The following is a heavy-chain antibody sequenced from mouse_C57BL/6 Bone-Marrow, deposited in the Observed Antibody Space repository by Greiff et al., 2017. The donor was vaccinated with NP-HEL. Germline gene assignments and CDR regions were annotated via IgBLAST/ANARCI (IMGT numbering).Heavy chain of an antibody. CDR2: INPYNGGT. CDR3: ERGGYYYGSSDYFDY. V-gene: IGHV1-19*01. Sequence: EVQLQQSGPVLVKPGASVKMSCKASGYTFTDYYMNWVKQSHGKSLEWIGVINPYNGGTSYNQKFKGKATLTVDKSSSTAYMELNSLTSEDSAVYYCERGGYYYGSSDYFDYWGQGTTLTVSS. CDR1: GYTFTDYY. J-gene: IGHJ2*01. D-gene: IGHD1-1*01.